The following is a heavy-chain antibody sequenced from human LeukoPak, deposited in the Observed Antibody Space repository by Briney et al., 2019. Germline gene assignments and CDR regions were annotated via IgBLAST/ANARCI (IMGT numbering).Heavy chain of an antibody. CDR1: GYTFTNYY. CDR3: ARVSSPLQYNWFDP. V-gene: IGHV1-2*06. J-gene: IGHJ5*02. D-gene: IGHD4-11*01. CDR2: ISPLTGDT. Sequence: ASVRVSCKASGYTFTNYYMHWVRQAPGQGLEWMGRISPLTGDTTDAQKFQGRVTMTRDTSISTAYMELSRLRSDDTAVYYCARVSSPLQYNWFDPWGQGTLVTVSS.